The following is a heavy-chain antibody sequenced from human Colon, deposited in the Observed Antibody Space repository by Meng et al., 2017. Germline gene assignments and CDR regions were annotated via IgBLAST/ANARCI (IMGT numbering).Heavy chain of an antibody. CDR2: ISNSGKT. CDR1: GDSSGNSKW. D-gene: IGHD7-27*01. J-gene: IGHJ4*02. CDR3: ARERMRELGLFDY. V-gene: IGHV4-4*02. Sequence: QRQLQESGPGLVQPSGTLSLACAVSGDSSGNSKWWSWLRQSPGKGLEWIGEISNSGKTVYSPSLKSRVTISLDKSSNHFSLTLSPVTAADTAIYFCARERMRELGLFDYWGQGALVTVSS.